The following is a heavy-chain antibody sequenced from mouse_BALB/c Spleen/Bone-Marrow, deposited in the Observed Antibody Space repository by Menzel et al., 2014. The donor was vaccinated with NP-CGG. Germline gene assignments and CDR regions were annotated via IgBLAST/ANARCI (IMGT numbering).Heavy chain of an antibody. J-gene: IGHJ1*01. D-gene: IGHD1-1*01. CDR2: IDPENGNT. V-gene: IGHV14-1*02. Sequence: VQLQQSGAELVRPGALVKLSCKASGFNIKDYYMHWVKQRPEQGLEWIGWIDPENGNTIYDPKFQGKASITADTSSNTAYLQLSSLTSEDTAVYYCASGYYGSSPYRYFDVWGAGTTVTVSS. CDR1: GFNIKDYY. CDR3: ASGYYGSSPYRYFDV.